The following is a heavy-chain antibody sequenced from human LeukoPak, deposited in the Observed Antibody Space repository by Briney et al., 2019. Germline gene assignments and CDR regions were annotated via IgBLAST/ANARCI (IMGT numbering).Heavy chain of an antibody. V-gene: IGHV3-23*01. D-gene: IGHD3-22*01. CDR1: GFTFSSYA. J-gene: IGHJ4*02. CDR2: ISGSGGST. CDR3: AKDYYDSSGYYID. Sequence: GRSLRLSCAASGFTFSSYAMSWVRQAPGKGLEWVSAISGSGGSTYYADSVKGRFTISRDNSKNTLYLQMNSLRAEDTAVYYCAKDYYDSSGYYIDWGQGTLVTVSS.